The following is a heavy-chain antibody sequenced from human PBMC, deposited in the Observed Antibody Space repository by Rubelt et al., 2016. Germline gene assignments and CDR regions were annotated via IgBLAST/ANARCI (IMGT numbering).Heavy chain of an antibody. CDR2: INSDGSST. CDR3: ARSFGDYVGDY. D-gene: IGHD4-17*01. Sequence: EVQLVESGGGLVKPGGSLRVSCAASGFTFSTYLMHWVRQAPGKGLVWVSLINSDGSSTKTADSVKGLFTISRDNAKNSLYLQMNSLRDEDTAVYYCARSFGDYVGDYWGQGTLVTVSS. V-gene: IGHV3-74*02. CDR1: GFTFSTYL. J-gene: IGHJ4*02.